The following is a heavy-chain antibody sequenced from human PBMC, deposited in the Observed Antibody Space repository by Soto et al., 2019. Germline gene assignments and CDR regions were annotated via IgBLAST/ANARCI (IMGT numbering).Heavy chain of an antibody. CDR1: GCTFSSYG. J-gene: IGHJ4*02. CDR3: ARGRNGVPDY. CDR2: IWYDGSNK. D-gene: IGHD4-17*01. Sequence: QVQLVESGGGVVQPGRSLRLSCAASGCTFSSYGMHWVRQAPGKGLEWVAVIWYDGSNKYYADSVKGRFTISRDNSKNTLYLQMNSLRAEDTAVYYCARGRNGVPDYWGQGTLVTVSS. V-gene: IGHV3-33*01.